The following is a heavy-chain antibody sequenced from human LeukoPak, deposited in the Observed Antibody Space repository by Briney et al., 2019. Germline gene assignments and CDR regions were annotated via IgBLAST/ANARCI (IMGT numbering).Heavy chain of an antibody. CDR1: GGSFRGYY. D-gene: IGHD2-21*02. J-gene: IGHJ4*02. CDR3: ARGLLDCGGDCYEYYFDY. V-gene: IGHV4-34*01. CDR2: INHSGST. Sequence: SETLSLTCAVYGGSFRGYYWSWIRQPPGKGLEWIGEINHSGSTNYNPSLESRVTISVDTSKNQFSLKLSSVTAADTAVYYCARGLLDCGGDCYEYYFDYWGQGTLVTVSS.